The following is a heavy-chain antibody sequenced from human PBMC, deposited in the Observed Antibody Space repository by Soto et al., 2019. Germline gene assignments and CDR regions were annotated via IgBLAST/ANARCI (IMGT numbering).Heavy chain of an antibody. D-gene: IGHD2-8*01. CDR3: AREALGSNGFDP. CDR2: INHSGST. Sequence: NPSETLSLTCAVYGGSFSCYYWSWIRQPPGKGLEWIGEINHSGSTNYNPSLKSRVTISVDTSKNQFSLKLSSVIAADTAVYYCAREALGSNGFDPWGQGTLVTVSS. CDR1: GGSFSCYY. J-gene: IGHJ5*02. V-gene: IGHV4-34*01.